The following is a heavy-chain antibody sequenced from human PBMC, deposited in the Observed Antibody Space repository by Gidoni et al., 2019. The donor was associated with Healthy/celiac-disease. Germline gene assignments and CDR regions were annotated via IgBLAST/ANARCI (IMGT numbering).Heavy chain of an antibody. CDR1: GFTFSSYG. V-gene: IGHV3-30*18. J-gene: IGHJ1*01. CDR3: AKGIGGDYYDSSGYTNLEYFQH. D-gene: IGHD3-22*01. CDR2: ITDDGSNK. Sequence: QVQLVESGGGVVQPGRSLRLSCASSGFTFSSYGMPWVRQAPGKGLEWVAVITDDGSNKYYADSVKGRFTISRDNSKNTLYLQMNSLRAEDTAVYYCAKGIGGDYYDSSGYTNLEYFQHWGQGTLVTVSS.